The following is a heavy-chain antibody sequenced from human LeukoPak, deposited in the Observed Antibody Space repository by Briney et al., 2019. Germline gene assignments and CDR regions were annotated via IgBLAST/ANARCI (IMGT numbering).Heavy chain of an antibody. CDR2: ISSTGST. D-gene: IGHD1-26*01. CDR1: GGSITNCC. Sequence: PSETLSLTCTVSGGSITNCCWGWIRQPAGRGLDWIGRISSTGSTAYSPSLQSRVTMSVDTSKNQFSLKLNSVTAADTAVYYCARVPPSYSDASKNYYYSYVDVWGKGTPVTVSS. J-gene: IGHJ6*03. CDR3: ARVPPSYSDASKNYYYSYVDV. V-gene: IGHV4-4*07.